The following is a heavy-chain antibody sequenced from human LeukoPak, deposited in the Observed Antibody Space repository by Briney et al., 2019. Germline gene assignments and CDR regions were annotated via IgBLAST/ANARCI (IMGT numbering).Heavy chain of an antibody. CDR2: INHSGST. Sequence: SETPSLTCAVYGGSFSGYYWSWIRQPPGKGLEWIGEINHSGSTNYNPSLKSRVTISVDTSKNQFSLKLSSVTAADTAVYYCARGPRSIAARLRAFDIWGQGTMVTVSS. V-gene: IGHV4-34*01. CDR1: GGSFSGYY. CDR3: ARGPRSIAARLRAFDI. D-gene: IGHD6-6*01. J-gene: IGHJ3*02.